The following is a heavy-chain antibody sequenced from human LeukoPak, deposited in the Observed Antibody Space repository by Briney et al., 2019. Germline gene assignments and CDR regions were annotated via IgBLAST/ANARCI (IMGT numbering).Heavy chain of an antibody. CDR3: ASRSSWYYRN. CDR1: GFTFSSYS. V-gene: IGHV3-48*04. D-gene: IGHD6-13*01. CDR2: ISSSGSTI. J-gene: IGHJ4*02. Sequence: PGGSLRLSRAASGFTFSSYSMNWVRQAPGKGLEWVSYISSSGSTIYYADSVKGRFTISRDNAKNSLYLQMNSLRAEDTAVYYCASRSSWYYRNWGQGTLVTVSS.